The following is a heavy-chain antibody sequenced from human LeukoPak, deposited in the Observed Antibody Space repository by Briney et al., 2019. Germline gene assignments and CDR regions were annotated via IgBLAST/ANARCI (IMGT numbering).Heavy chain of an antibody. CDR3: AIQTYYYGSGSYYSIALDY. V-gene: IGHV1-46*03. Sequence: ASVKVSCKASGYTFTSYYMHWVRQAPGQGLEWMGIINPSGGSTSYAQKFQGRVTMTRDTSTSTVYMELSSLRSEDTAVYYCAIQTYYYGSGSYYSIALDYWGQGTLVTVSS. D-gene: IGHD3-10*01. J-gene: IGHJ4*02. CDR2: INPSGGST. CDR1: GYTFTSYY.